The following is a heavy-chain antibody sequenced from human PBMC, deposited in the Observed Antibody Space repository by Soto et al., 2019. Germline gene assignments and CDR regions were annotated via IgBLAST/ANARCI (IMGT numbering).Heavy chain of an antibody. CDR3: ARVGHWNDGLGS. CDR1: GGSISSYY. D-gene: IGHD1-1*01. Sequence: QVQLQESGPGLVKPSETLSLTCTVSGGSISSYYWSWIRQPPGKGLEWIGYTYYSGKTYYNPSLKSRVTISVDTSKNQSSLKLTSVTAADTAVYYCARVGHWNDGLGSWGQGALVTVSS. CDR2: TYYSGKT. V-gene: IGHV4-59*01. J-gene: IGHJ5*02.